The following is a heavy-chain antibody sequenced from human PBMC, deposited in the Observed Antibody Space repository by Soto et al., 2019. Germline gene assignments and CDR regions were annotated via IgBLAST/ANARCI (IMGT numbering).Heavy chain of an antibody. Sequence: QVQLVQSGAEVKKPGASVKVSCKASGYSFTSYGISWVRQAPGQGLEWMGWISAYNGNTNYAQKLQGRVTMTTDTSTTTPYAERRSLRSPDTAVTSRPRNRGFGEADVGGQGTTVTVS. CDR1: GYSFTSYG. D-gene: IGHD3-10*01. V-gene: IGHV1-18*01. J-gene: IGHJ6*02. CDR2: ISAYNGNT. CDR3: PRNRGFGEADV.